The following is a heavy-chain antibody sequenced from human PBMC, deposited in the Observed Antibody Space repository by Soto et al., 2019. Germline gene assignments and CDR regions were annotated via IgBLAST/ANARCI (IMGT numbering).Heavy chain of an antibody. CDR2: ISSSGTFK. J-gene: IGHJ4*02. V-gene: IGHV3-21*01. CDR3: ARDPPHGGTSSWDADS. Sequence: GGSLRLSCEASGFIFTTNSMNWVRQVPGKGLQWVSSISSSGTFKSYGDSVKGRFTISRDNAKNSLFLQMNNLSGEDTGLYYCARDPPHGGTSSWDADSWGPGTLVTVS. D-gene: IGHD2-15*01. CDR1: GFIFTTNS.